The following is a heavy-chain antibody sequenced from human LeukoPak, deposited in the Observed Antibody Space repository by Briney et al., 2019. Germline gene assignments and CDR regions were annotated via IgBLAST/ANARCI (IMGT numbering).Heavy chain of an antibody. D-gene: IGHD5-24*01. CDR3: ARGRDGYNGDYFDY. CDR2: IYYSGST. V-gene: IGHV4-59*01. CDR1: GGSISSYY. Sequence: SETLSPTCTVSGGSISSYYWSWIRQPPGKGLEWIGYIYYSGSTNYNPSLKSRVTISVDTSKNQFSLKLSSVTAADTAVYYCARGRDGYNGDYFDYWGQGTLVTVSS. J-gene: IGHJ4*02.